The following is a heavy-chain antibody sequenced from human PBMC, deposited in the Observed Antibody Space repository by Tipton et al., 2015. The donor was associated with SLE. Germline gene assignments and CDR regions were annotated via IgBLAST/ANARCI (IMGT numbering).Heavy chain of an antibody. Sequence: TLSLTCTVSGGSLNNHFCSWIRQPPGKGLEWIGEMDHSGITNYNPSLKSRVTISVETSKNHFSLTLSSVTAADTAVYYCARLRIGYNYDAFDMWGQGTMVTVSS. V-gene: IGHV4-34*01. CDR1: GGSLNNHF. CDR3: ARLRIGYNYDAFDM. CDR2: MDHSGIT. J-gene: IGHJ3*02. D-gene: IGHD5-24*01.